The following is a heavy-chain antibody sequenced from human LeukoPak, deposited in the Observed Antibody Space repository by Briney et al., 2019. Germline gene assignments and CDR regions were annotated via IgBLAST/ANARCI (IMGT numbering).Heavy chain of an antibody. CDR2: IYHTGST. CDR3: ARSRVSYSSSSFQY. V-gene: IGHV4-4*02. Sequence: SETLSLTCAVSGGSISSSNWWSWVRQPPGKGLEWIGEIYHTGSTNCNPSLKSRVTISVDKSKNQLSLKLSSVTAADTAVYYCARSRVSYSSSSFQYWGQGTLVTVSS. CDR1: GGSISSSNW. J-gene: IGHJ4*02. D-gene: IGHD6-6*01.